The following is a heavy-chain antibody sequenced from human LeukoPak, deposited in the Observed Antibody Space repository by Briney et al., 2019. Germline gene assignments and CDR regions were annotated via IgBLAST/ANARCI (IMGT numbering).Heavy chain of an antibody. Sequence: PSETLSLTCAVYGGSFSGYYWSWFRQPPGKGLEWIGEINHSGSTNYNPSLKSQVTISVDTSKNQFSLKLSSVTAADTAVYYCARGLLLHSIWGQGTMVTVSS. CDR1: GGSFSGYY. V-gene: IGHV4-34*01. CDR3: ARGLLLHSI. D-gene: IGHD3-22*01. CDR2: INHSGST. J-gene: IGHJ3*02.